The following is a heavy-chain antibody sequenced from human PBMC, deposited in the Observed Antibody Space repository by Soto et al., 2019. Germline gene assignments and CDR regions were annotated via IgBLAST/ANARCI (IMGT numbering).Heavy chain of an antibody. CDR1: GFTFSDYS. D-gene: IGHD2-2*01. CDR2: ISSSSTYT. J-gene: IGHJ4*02. Sequence: PGGSLRLSCAASGFTFSDYSMTWIRQAPGKGLEWVSYISSSSTYTKYADSVKGRFTISRDNAKNSLYLQMTSLRDDDTALYYCARSARGIGVLVPAATFGYWGQGTLVTVSS. CDR3: ARSARGIGVLVPAATFGY. V-gene: IGHV3-11*06.